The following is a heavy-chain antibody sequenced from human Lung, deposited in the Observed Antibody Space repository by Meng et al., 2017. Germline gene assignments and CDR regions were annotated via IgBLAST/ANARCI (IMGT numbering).Heavy chain of an antibody. CDR3: AKDQWQNLVRWFDP. D-gene: IGHD6-13*01. CDR1: GFTFSSHA. Sequence: EVQLLESGGGLVQPGGSLRLSCAASGFTFSSHAMSWVRQAPGKGLEWVSAISGSGGSTYYAGSVRGRFTISRDNSKKTLYLQMNSLRAEDTALYYCAKDQWQNLVRWFDPWGRGTLVTVSS. J-gene: IGHJ5*02. CDR2: ISGSGGST. V-gene: IGHV3-23*01.